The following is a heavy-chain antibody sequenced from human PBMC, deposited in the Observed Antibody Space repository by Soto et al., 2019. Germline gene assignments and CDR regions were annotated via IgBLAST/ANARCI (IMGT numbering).Heavy chain of an antibody. Sequence: GGSLRLSCAASGFTFSSYWMHWVRQAPGKGLVWVSRINSDGSSTSYADSVKGRFTISRDNAKNTLYLQMNSLRAEDTAVYYCARDSSWGYYGSGSLVVYWGQGTLVTVSS. V-gene: IGHV3-74*01. CDR3: ARDSSWGYYGSGSLVVY. J-gene: IGHJ4*02. D-gene: IGHD3-10*01. CDR1: GFTFSSYW. CDR2: INSDGSST.